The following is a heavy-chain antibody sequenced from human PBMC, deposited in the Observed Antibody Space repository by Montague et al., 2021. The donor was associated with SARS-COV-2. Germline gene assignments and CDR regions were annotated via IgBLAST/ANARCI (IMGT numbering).Heavy chain of an antibody. CDR1: GDSVSHDF. Sequence: SETLSLTCTVSGDSVSHDFWTWIRQPPGKGLEWIGYVYYSRSSSYNPSLRGRVSIAVDTSKNQFSLRLSSVTAADTAIYYCVRDPAPSGSGTFSDYWGQGTLVAVSS. CDR2: VYYSRSS. J-gene: IGHJ4*02. V-gene: IGHV4-59*02. CDR3: VRDPAPSGSGTFSDY. D-gene: IGHD1-26*01.